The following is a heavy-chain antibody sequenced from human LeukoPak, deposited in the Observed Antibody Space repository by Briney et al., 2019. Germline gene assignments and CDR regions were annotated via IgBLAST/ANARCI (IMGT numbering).Heavy chain of an antibody. J-gene: IGHJ3*02. CDR3: AKDPNGDYIGAFDI. CDR2: IRGGGANT. Sequence: GGSLRLSCAASGFTFSTYAMTWVRQAPGKGLEWVSSIRGGGANTFYAGFVQGRFTISRDNSKNTLYLEMNNLRAEDTAVYYCAKDPNGDYIGAFDIWGQGTMVTVSS. V-gene: IGHV3-23*01. D-gene: IGHD4-17*01. CDR1: GFTFSTYA.